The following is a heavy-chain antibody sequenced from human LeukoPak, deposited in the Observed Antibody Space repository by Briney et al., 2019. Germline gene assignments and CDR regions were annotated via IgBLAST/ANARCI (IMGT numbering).Heavy chain of an antibody. J-gene: IGHJ5*02. CDR1: GFSFSNYA. V-gene: IGHV3-21*01. D-gene: IGHD3-22*01. Sequence: PGGSLRLSCAASGFSFSNYAMNWVRQAPGKGLEWVSSLSRSGSFIFYADSVRGRFTVSRDDAKDSLFLQLNSLRAEDTAVYYCAKDLYYYDSSGYYEAHAFDPWGQGTLVTVSS. CDR2: LSRSGSFI. CDR3: AKDLYYYDSSGYYEAHAFDP.